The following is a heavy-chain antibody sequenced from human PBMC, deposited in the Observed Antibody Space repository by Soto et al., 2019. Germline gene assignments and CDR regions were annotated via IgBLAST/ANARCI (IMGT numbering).Heavy chain of an antibody. CDR1: GFTVSSSY. J-gene: IGHJ4*02. CDR3: ARVFSSGWYVDY. V-gene: IGHV3-53*02. D-gene: IGHD6-19*01. CDR2: IDSGGAT. Sequence: EVQLVETGGGLIQPGGSLRLSCAASGFTVSSSYMGWIRQAPGKGLEWVSVIDSGGATYYADSVKGQFNISRDISKNIVDLQMNSLRAEDTAVYYCARVFSSGWYVDYWGRGTLVTVSS.